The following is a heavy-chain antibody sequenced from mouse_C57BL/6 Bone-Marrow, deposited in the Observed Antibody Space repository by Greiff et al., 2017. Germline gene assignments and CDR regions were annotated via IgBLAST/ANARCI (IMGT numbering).Heavy chain of an antibody. Sequence: DVKLVESGAELVRPGSSVKMSCKTSGYTFTSYGINWVKQRPGQGLEWIGYIYIGNGYTEYNEKFKGKATLTSATSSSTAYMQLSSLTSEDSAIYFCARDFITTVVADYYAMDYWGQGTSVTVSS. CDR2: IYIGNGYT. CDR1: GYTFTSYG. J-gene: IGHJ4*01. D-gene: IGHD1-1*01. V-gene: IGHV1-58*01. CDR3: ARDFITTVVADYYAMDY.